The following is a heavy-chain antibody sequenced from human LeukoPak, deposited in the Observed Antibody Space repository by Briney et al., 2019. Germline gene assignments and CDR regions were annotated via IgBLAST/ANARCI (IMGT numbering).Heavy chain of an antibody. V-gene: IGHV4-59*01. CDR2: IYSSGVT. CDR1: GGSISGYY. CDR3: TRQAIVGRLPPLV. D-gene: IGHD2-21*01. J-gene: IGHJ4*02. Sequence: SETLSLTCTVSGGSISGYYWNWIRQPPGKGLEWIGYIYSSGVTKYNVSLKSRVTMSVDTSKKQFSLRLSPVTAADTAMFYCTRQAIVGRLPPLVWGQGILVTVSS.